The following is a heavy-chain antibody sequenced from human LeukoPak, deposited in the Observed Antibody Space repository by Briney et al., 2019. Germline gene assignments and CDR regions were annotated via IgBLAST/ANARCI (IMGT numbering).Heavy chain of an antibody. CDR3: ARVPAGVIGIKDAFDI. V-gene: IGHV3-64*01. D-gene: IGHD3-16*02. CDR1: GFTFSSYA. Sequence: GGSLRLSCAASGFTFSSYAMHWVRQAPGKGLEYVSGISSNGGSTYYANSVKGRFTTSRDNSKNTVYLQMNSLRAEDTAVYYCARVPAGVIGIKDAFDIWGQGTMVTVSS. CDR2: ISSNGGST. J-gene: IGHJ3*02.